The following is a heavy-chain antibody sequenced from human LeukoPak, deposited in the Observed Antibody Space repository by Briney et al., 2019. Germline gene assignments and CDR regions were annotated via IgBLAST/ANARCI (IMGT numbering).Heavy chain of an antibody. CDR2: ISSNGGST. D-gene: IGHD6-13*01. Sequence: PGGSLRLSCSASGFTLSSYAMHWVRQAPGRGLEYVSAISSNGGSTYYADSVKGRFTISRDNSKNTLYLQMSSLIGEDTAVYYCVKARSSKISAAWEYWGQGTLVAVSS. CDR1: GFTLSSYA. CDR3: VKARSSKISAAWEY. J-gene: IGHJ4*02. V-gene: IGHV3-64D*06.